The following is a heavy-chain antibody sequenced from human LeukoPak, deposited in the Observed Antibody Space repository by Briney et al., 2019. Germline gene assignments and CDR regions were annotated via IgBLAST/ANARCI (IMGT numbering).Heavy chain of an antibody. V-gene: IGHV3-66*01. CDR3: ASRNMASIGVYFQH. CDR2: VYSGGGT. J-gene: IGHJ1*01. D-gene: IGHD5-24*01. Sequence: GGSLRLSCAISGFSVINNYVGWVRQAPRKGLEWVSVVYSGGGTNYAESVKGRFTISRDDSKNTVSLQMNSLRPEDTAVYFCASRNMASIGVYFQHWGQGTLVTVSS. CDR1: GFSVINNY.